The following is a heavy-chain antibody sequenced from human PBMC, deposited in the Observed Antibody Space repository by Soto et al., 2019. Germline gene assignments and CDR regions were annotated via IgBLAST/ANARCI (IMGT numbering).Heavy chain of an antibody. Sequence: GESLKISCKGSGYSFTSYWIGCVRQMPGKGLEWMGIIYPGDSDTRYSPSFQGQVTISADKSSSTAYLQWSSLKASDTAMYYCARKFGELLHENWFDPWGQGTLVTVSS. CDR1: GYSFTSYW. V-gene: IGHV5-51*01. J-gene: IGHJ5*02. CDR3: ARKFGELLHENWFDP. D-gene: IGHD3-10*01. CDR2: IYPGDSDT.